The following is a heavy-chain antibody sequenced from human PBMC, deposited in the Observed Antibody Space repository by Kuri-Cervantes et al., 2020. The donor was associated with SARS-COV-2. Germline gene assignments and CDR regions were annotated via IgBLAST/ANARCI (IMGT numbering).Heavy chain of an antibody. D-gene: IGHD4-17*01. V-gene: IGHV3-48*01. CDR2: ISSGSSTI. CDR1: GFTFSSYS. Sequence: GGSLRLSFAASGFTFSSYSMNWVRQAPGKGLEWVSYISSGSSTIYYAESVKGRFTISRDNAKNSLYLQMSSLRAEDTAVYYFARGFPTVTTWLGYYYYGMDVWGQGTTVTVSS. CDR3: ARGFPTVTTWLGYYYYGMDV. J-gene: IGHJ6*02.